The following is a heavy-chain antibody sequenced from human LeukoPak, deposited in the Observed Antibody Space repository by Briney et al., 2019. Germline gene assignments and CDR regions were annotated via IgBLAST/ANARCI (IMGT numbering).Heavy chain of an antibody. CDR1: GYSISSGYY. CDR3: ATPAGPDY. V-gene: IGHV4-38-2*02. D-gene: IGHD1-14*01. J-gene: IGHJ4*02. CDR2: IYHSGST. Sequence: SETLSLTCTLSGYSISSGYYWGWIRQPPGKGLGWIGSIYHSGSTYYNPSLKSRVTISVDTSKNQFSLKLSSVTAADTAVYYLATPAGPDYWGQGTLVTVSS.